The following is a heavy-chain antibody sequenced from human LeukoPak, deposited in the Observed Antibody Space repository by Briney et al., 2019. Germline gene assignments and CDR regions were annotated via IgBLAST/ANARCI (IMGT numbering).Heavy chain of an antibody. CDR2: ISSSSSYI. V-gene: IGHV3-21*01. CDR3: ARDSRIAAAPV. CDR1: GFTFSSYS. D-gene: IGHD6-13*01. Sequence: GGSLRLSCAASGFTFSSYSMNWVRQAPGKGLEWVSSISSSSSYIYYADSVKGRFTISRDNAKNSLYLQMNSLRAEDTAVYYCARDSRIAAAPVWGQGTMVTVSS. J-gene: IGHJ3*01.